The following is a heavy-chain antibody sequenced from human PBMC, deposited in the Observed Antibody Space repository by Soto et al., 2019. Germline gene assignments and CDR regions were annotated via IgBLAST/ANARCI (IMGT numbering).Heavy chain of an antibody. D-gene: IGHD3-3*01. CDR1: GGSFSGYY. V-gene: IGHV4-34*01. J-gene: IGHJ6*02. CDR3: ARGLRYYDFWSGYTHPNGMDV. Sequence: SETLSLTCAVYGGSFSGYYWSWIRQPPGKGLEWIGEINHSGSTNYNPSLKSRVTISVDTSKNQFSLKLSSVTAADTAVYYCARGLRYYDFWSGYTHPNGMDVWGQGTTVTVSS. CDR2: INHSGST.